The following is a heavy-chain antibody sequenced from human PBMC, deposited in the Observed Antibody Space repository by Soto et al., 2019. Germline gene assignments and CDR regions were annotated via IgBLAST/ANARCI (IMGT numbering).Heavy chain of an antibody. Sequence: PGGSLRLSCAASGFTFSSYDTHWVRQATGKGLEWVSAIGTAGDPYYPGSVKGRFTISRENAKNSLYLQMNSLRARDTAVYYCARESRDGYNLDYWGQGTLVTVSS. J-gene: IGHJ4*02. V-gene: IGHV3-13*05. D-gene: IGHD5-12*01. CDR1: GFTFSSYD. CDR3: ARESRDGYNLDY. CDR2: IGTAGDP.